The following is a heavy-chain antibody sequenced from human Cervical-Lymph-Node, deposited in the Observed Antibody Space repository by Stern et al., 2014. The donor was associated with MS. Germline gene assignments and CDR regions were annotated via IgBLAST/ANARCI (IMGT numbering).Heavy chain of an antibody. Sequence: QVQLVQSGSELRKPGASVKVFCKASGYSFNRYAVTWVRQAPGQGLEWLGWITTNPGNPTYAQGFTGRFVFSLDTSVSTTYLHISSLKAEDTAVYYCARDLRDISGYYLDSWGQGSLVTVSS. J-gene: IGHJ4*02. D-gene: IGHD3-22*01. CDR2: ITTNPGNP. CDR3: ARDLRDISGYYLDS. V-gene: IGHV7-4-1*02. CDR1: GYSFNRYA.